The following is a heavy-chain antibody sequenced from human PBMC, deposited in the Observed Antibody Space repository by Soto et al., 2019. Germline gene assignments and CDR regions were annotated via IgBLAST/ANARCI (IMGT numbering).Heavy chain of an antibody. V-gene: IGHV4-31*03. CDR2: ISHSGST. CDR1: GGSISSAAYY. J-gene: IGHJ4*02. Sequence: QVQLQESGPGLVKPSQTLSLSCTVSGGSISSAAYYWSWIRQHPGKGLEWIGYISHSGSTYYTPSLKSRVISSADTSKTQCSLNVTSVTAADTAVYYCAREYTYGSNFFDCWGQGALVTVSS. D-gene: IGHD5-18*01. CDR3: AREYTYGSNFFDC.